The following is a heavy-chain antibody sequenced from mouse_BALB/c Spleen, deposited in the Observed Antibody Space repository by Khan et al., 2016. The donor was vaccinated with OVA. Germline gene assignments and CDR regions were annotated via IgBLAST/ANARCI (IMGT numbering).Heavy chain of an antibody. CDR1: GYTFTTYW. V-gene: IGHV1-7*01. CDR3: ARSGLYGVFGY. D-gene: IGHD2-10*02. Sequence: QVQLQQSGAELANPGASVKMSCKASGYTFTTYWMHWVKQRPGQGLEWIGYINPSTGYTEYNQKFKDKATLTTDKSSSTAYMQLSSLTSEDSAVYYCARSGLYGVFGYWGQGTLVTVSA. J-gene: IGHJ3*01. CDR2: INPSTGYT.